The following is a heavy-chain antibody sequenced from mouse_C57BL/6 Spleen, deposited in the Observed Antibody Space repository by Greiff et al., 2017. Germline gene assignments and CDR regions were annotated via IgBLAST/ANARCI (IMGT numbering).Heavy chain of an antibody. J-gene: IGHJ3*01. CDR3: ARGGYDVAWFAY. Sequence: DVMLVESGGGLVKPGGSLKLSCAASGFTFSSYAMSWVRQTPEKRLAWVATISDGGSYTYYPDNVKGRFTLSRDNAKNNLYLQMSHLKSEDTAMYYCARGGYDVAWFAYWGQGTLVTVSA. CDR1: GFTFSSYA. V-gene: IGHV5-4*03. D-gene: IGHD2-2*01. CDR2: ISDGGSYT.